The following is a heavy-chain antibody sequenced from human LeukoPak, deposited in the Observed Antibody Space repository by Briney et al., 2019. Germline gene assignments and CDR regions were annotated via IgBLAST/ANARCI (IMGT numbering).Heavy chain of an antibody. J-gene: IGHJ6*03. Sequence: ASVKVSCKASGGTFSSYAISWVRQAPGQGLEWMGGIIPIFGTANYAQKFQGRVTITADKSTSTAYMELSSLRSEDTAVYYCARSRTFPYYMDVWGKGTTVTISS. CDR1: GGTFSSYA. V-gene: IGHV1-69*06. CDR3: ARSRTFPYYMDV. CDR2: IIPIFGTA.